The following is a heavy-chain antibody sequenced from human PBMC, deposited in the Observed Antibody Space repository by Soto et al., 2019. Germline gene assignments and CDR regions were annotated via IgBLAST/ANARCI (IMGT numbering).Heavy chain of an antibody. J-gene: IGHJ4*02. CDR3: ARYGRSLDSSGYFDY. CDR1: GGTFSSYT. CDR2: IIPILGIA. Sequence: GASVKVSCKASGGTFSSYTISWVRQAPGQGLEWMGRIIPILGIANYAQKFQGRVTITADKSTSTAYMELSSLRSEDTAVHYCARYGRSLDSSGYFDYWGQGTLVTVSS. V-gene: IGHV1-69*02. D-gene: IGHD3-22*01.